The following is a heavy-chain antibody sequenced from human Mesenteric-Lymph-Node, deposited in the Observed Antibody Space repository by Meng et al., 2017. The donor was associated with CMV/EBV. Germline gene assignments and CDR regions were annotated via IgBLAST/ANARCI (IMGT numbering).Heavy chain of an antibody. V-gene: IGHV3-74*01. CDR3: AKNAGVNYDFWSGLRFQH. CDR1: GFSLSSYG. D-gene: IGHD3-3*01. J-gene: IGHJ1*01. CDR2: IKSDGSST. Sequence: GGSLRLSCAASGFSLSSYGMNWVRQAPGKGLVWVSRIKSDGSSTTDADSVKGRFTISRDNAKNTLYLQMNSLRAEDTAVYYCAKNAGVNYDFWSGLRFQHWGQGTLVTVSS.